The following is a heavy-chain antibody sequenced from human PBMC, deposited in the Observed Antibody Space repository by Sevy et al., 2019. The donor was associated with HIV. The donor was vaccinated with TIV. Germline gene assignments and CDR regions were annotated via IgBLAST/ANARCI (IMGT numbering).Heavy chain of an antibody. CDR3: TSNRYGSGSYLGY. V-gene: IGHV3-73*01. J-gene: IGHJ4*02. CDR2: IRSKANSYAT. Sequence: GSLRLSCAASGFTFSGSAMHWVRQASGKGLEWVSRIRSKANSYATAYAASVKGRFTISRDDSKNTAYLQMNSLKTEDTAVYYCTSNRYGSGSYLGYWGQGTLVTVSS. D-gene: IGHD3-10*01. CDR1: GFTFSGSA.